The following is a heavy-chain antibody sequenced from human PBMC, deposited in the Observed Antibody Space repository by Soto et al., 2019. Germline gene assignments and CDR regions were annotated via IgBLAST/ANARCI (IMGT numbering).Heavy chain of an antibody. J-gene: IGHJ6*02. D-gene: IGHD4-17*01. CDR3: AREGMTTVTSVGYYYYGMDV. V-gene: IGHV1-69*06. CDR2: IIPIFGTA. CDR1: GGTFSSYA. Sequence: QVQLVQSGAEVKKPGSSVKVSCKASGGTFSSYAISWVRQAPGQGLVWMGGIIPIFGTANYAQKFQGRVTITANKSTSTAYMELSSLRSEDTAVYYCAREGMTTVTSVGYYYYGMDVWGQGTTVTVSS.